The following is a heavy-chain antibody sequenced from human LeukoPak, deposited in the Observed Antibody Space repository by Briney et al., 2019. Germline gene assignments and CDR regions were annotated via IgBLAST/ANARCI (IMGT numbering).Heavy chain of an antibody. CDR3: AKAIWDGDYYFFDY. CDR2: ISGSGGST. D-gene: IGHD4-17*01. V-gene: IGHV3-23*01. J-gene: IGHJ4*02. Sequence: QPGGSLRLSCAASGFTFSSYAMSWVRQAPGKGLEWVSAISGSGGSTYYADSVKGRFTISRDDSKNTLYLQMNSLRAEDTAVYYCAKAIWDGDYYFFDYWGQGTLVTVSS. CDR1: GFTFSSYA.